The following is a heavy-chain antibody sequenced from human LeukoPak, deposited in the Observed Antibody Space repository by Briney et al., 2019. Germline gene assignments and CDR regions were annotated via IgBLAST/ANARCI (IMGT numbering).Heavy chain of an antibody. J-gene: IGHJ4*02. D-gene: IGHD3-16*01. V-gene: IGHV3-23*01. Sequence: GGSLSLSCAPSRFTFRNYAMIWVRQAPGKGLEWVSSIDISGGRTDYADSVKGRFTISRDNSKNTLYLQMTSLRVEDTAVYYCARRATDSRGSDYWGQGTLVTVSS. CDR3: ARRATDSRGSDY. CDR1: RFTFRNYA. CDR2: IDISGGRT.